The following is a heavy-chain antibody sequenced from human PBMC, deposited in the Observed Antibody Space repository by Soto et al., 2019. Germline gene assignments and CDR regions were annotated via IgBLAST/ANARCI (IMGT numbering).Heavy chain of an antibody. CDR1: GYTFTNYA. D-gene: IGHD4-4*01. V-gene: IGHV1-18*01. J-gene: IGHJ4*02. Sequence: ASVKVSCKASGYTFTNYAISWVRQAPGQGLEWMGWISANNGNTKYAQKFQGRVTMTTDTSTSTAYMELRSLRSDDTAVYYCASDGVGVTTRFSGYCGTGPLGTVS. CDR3: ASDGVGVTTRFSGY. CDR2: ISANNGNT.